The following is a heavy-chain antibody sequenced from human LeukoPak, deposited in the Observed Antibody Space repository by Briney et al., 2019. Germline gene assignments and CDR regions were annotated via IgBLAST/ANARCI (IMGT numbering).Heavy chain of an antibody. CDR1: GESFSGYY. D-gene: IGHD2-15*01. CDR2: INHSGST. V-gene: IGHV4-34*01. Sequence: SETLSLTCADYGESFSGYYWSWIRQPPGKGLEWIGEINHSGSTNYNPSLKSRVTISVDTSKNQFSLKLSSVTAADTAVYYCARVSLLFYYYGMDVWGKGTTVTVSS. CDR3: ARVSLLFYYYGMDV. J-gene: IGHJ6*04.